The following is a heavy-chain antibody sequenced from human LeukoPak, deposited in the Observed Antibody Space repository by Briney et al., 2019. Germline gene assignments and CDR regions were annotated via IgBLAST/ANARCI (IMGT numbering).Heavy chain of an antibody. D-gene: IGHD3-22*01. Sequence: GASVKVSCKASEYTLTSYYIHRVPQAPGQGLEWMGIINPSGGSTSYVQKFQARVTMTRDTSTTTVYMELSSLRSEDTAVYYCARDASITMIPNLGFDFWGQGTLVTVSS. CDR3: ARDASITMIPNLGFDF. CDR1: EYTLTSYY. V-gene: IGHV1-46*01. CDR2: INPSGGST. J-gene: IGHJ4*02.